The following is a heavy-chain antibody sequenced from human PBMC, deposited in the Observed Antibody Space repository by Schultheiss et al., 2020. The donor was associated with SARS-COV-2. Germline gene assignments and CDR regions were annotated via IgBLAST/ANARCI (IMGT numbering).Heavy chain of an antibody. V-gene: IGHV3-33*08. D-gene: IGHD2-2*02. CDR3: AREGDYCSSTSCYTGYYMDV. CDR2: IWYDGSNK. J-gene: IGHJ6*03. CDR1: GFTVSSNY. Sequence: GGSLRLSCAASGFTVSSNYMSWVRQAPGKGLEWVAVIWYDGSNKYYADSVKGRFTISRDNSKNTLYLQMNSLRAEDTAVYYCAREGDYCSSTSCYTGYYMDVWGKGTTVTVAS.